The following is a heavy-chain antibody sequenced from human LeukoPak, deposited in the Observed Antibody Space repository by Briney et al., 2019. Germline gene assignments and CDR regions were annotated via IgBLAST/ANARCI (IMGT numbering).Heavy chain of an antibody. CDR3: ASTSQYYYYYGMDV. CDR2: TYHSGST. J-gene: IGHJ6*02. V-gene: IGHV4-30-2*01. Sequence: SQTLSLTCAVSGGSISSGGYSWSWIRQPPGKGLEWIGYTYHSGSTYYNPSLKSRVTISVDRSKNQFSLKLSSVTAADTAVYYCASTSQYYYYYGMDVWGQGTTVTVSS. CDR1: GGSISSGGYS.